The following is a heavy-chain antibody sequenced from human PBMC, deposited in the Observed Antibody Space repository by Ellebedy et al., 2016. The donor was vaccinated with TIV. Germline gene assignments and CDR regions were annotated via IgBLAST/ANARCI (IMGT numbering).Heavy chain of an antibody. D-gene: IGHD6-19*01. J-gene: IGHJ6*02. V-gene: IGHV3-13*04. Sequence: GESLKISXAASGFTFSSYDMHWVRQATGKGLEWVSAIGTAGDTYYPGSVKGRFTISRENAKNSLYLQMNSLRAGDTAVYYCARDGSSSGWFPWGQGTTVTVSS. CDR3: ARDGSSSGWFP. CDR1: GFTFSSYD. CDR2: IGTAGDT.